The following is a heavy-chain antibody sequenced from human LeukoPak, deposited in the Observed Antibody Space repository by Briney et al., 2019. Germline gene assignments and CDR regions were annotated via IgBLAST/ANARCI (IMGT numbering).Heavy chain of an antibody. V-gene: IGHV3-48*01. Sequence: SGGSLRLSCAASGFTFSSYSMNWVRQAPGRGLEWVSYIGSSGGTIYYADSVKGRFTISRDNAKNSLYLQMNRLRAEDTAVYFCSRHADYFNYWGQGTLVTVSS. J-gene: IGHJ4*02. CDR2: IGSSGGTI. CDR3: SRHADYFNY. CDR1: GFTFSSYS.